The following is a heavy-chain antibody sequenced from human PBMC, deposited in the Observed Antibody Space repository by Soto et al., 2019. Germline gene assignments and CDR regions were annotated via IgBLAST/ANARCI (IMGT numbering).Heavy chain of an antibody. CDR3: AKSRAVADAFDF. Sequence: EVQVLESGGGLVQPGGSLRLSCAASGFTFSTYAMSWVRQAPGKGLEWVSSISGSGSGGDVTTYYADSVRGRFTISRDNSRNTLSLQMYSLRVDDTAVYYCAKSRAVADAFDFWGQGTMVTVSS. CDR1: GFTFSTYA. J-gene: IGHJ3*01. D-gene: IGHD6-19*01. V-gene: IGHV3-23*01. CDR2: ISGSGSGGDVTT.